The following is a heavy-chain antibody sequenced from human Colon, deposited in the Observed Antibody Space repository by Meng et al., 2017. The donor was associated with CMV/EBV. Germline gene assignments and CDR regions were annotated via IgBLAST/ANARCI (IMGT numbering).Heavy chain of an antibody. Sequence: GGSLRLSCAASGFTFSSYWMHWVRQAPGKGLVWVSRISSGGATTNYADSVKGRFTISRDNAKNTLYLQMNSLRAEDTAVYFCAPITVVRGVWGMDVWGQGTTVTVSS. V-gene: IGHV3-74*01. D-gene: IGHD3-10*01. CDR2: ISSGGATT. J-gene: IGHJ6*02. CDR1: GFTFSSYW. CDR3: APITVVRGVWGMDV.